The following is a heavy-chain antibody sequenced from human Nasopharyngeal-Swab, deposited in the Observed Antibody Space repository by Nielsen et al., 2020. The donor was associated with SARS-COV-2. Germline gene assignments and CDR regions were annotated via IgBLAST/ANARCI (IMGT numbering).Heavy chain of an antibody. CDR3: AREEITMVRGVIILDWFYP. Sequence: GESLKISCAASGFTFSSYWMSWVRQAPGKGLEWVANIKQDGSEKYYVDSVKGRFTISRDNAKNSLYLQMNSLRAEDTAVYYCAREEITMVRGVIILDWFYPLGQGTLVTVSS. CDR1: GFTFSSYW. V-gene: IGHV3-7*01. J-gene: IGHJ5*02. D-gene: IGHD3-10*01. CDR2: IKQDGSEK.